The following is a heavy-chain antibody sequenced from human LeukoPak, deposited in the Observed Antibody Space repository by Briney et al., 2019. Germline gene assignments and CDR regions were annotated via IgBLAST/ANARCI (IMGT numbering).Heavy chain of an antibody. D-gene: IGHD4-17*01. CDR3: ARDPTAVTKGLDI. J-gene: IGHJ3*02. CDR2: ISYIGST. CDR1: GGAFSSHY. V-gene: IGHV4-59*11. Sequence: SETLSLTCTVSGGAFSSHYWSWIRQPPGKGLEWIGYISYIGSTNYNPSLKSRVTISVDTSKNQFSLKLSSVTAADTAVYYCARDPTAVTKGLDIWGQGTMVTVSS.